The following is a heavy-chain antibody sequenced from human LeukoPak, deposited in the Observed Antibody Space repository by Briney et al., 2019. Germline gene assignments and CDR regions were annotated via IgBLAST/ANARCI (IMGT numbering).Heavy chain of an antibody. V-gene: IGHV3-21*01. J-gene: IGHJ4*02. CDR1: GFTFSSYS. CDR2: ISSSSSYI. Sequence: PGGSLRLSCAASGFTFSSYSMNWVRQAPGKGLEWVSSISSSSSYIYYADSVKGRFTISRDNSKNTLYLQMNSLRAEDTAVYYCAKDWAWLGDGIAVAGTFFDYWGQGTLVTVSS. D-gene: IGHD6-19*01. CDR3: AKDWAWLGDGIAVAGTFFDY.